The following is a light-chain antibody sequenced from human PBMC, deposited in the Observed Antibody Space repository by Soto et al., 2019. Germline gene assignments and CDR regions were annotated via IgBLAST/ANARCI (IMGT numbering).Light chain of an antibody. Sequence: DIQMTQSPSSLSASVGDRVTITCRASQNINTYLNWYQQKPGKAPKLLIHAASALRSGVPSRSSGSGSGTDFTLTISSLQPEDCATYYCQLSHSTPLMFGQGTKVDIK. CDR3: QLSHSTPLM. V-gene: IGKV1-39*01. CDR1: QNINTY. J-gene: IGKJ1*01. CDR2: AAS.